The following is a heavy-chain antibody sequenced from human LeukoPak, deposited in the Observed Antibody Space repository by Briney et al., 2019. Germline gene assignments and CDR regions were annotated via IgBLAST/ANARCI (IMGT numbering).Heavy chain of an antibody. CDR2: INTNSGNP. D-gene: IGHD4-17*01. V-gene: IGHV7-4-1*02. CDR3: ALYYGDYGFDY. CDR1: GYTFTTYA. J-gene: IGHJ4*02. Sequence: ASVKVSCKASGYTFTTYAINWVRQAPGQGLEWMGWINTNSGNPTYAQGFTGRFVFSLDTSVSTAYLQISSLKAEDTAVYYCALYYGDYGFDYWGQGTLVTVSS.